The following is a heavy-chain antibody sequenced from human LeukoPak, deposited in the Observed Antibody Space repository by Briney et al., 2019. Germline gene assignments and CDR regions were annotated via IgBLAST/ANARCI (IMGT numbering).Heavy chain of an antibody. V-gene: IGHV4-34*01. CDR1: GGSFSGYY. J-gene: IGHJ5*02. CDR3: ARRRLAVTRYNWFDP. CDR2: INHSGST. Sequence: SETLSLTCAVYGGSFSGYYWSWIRQPPGKGLEWIGEINHSGSTNYNPSLKSRVTISVDTSKNQFSLKLSSVTAADTAVYYCARRRLAVTRYNWFDPWGQGTLVTVSS. D-gene: IGHD4-17*01.